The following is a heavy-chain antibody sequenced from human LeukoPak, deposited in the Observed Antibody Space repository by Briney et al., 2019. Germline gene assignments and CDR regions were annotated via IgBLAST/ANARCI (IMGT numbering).Heavy chain of an antibody. V-gene: IGHV1-18*01. CDR3: ARVLSIAARGAVHYGMDV. CDR1: LYTFTSYG. CDR2: SSAYNGNT. J-gene: IGHJ6*02. Sequence: GGSVKVSCKGSLYTFTSYGISWVRQAPGQGLEWVGWSSAYNGNTNYAQKLQGGVTMTTDTSTSTAYMELSSLRSDDTAVYYCARVLSIAARGAVHYGMDVWGQGTTVTVSS. D-gene: IGHD6-6*01.